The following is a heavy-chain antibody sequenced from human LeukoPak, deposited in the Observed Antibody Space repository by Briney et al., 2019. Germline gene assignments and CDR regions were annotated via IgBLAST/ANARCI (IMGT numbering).Heavy chain of an antibody. CDR1: GFTFSSYG. CDR3: ARNRAAADLDY. J-gene: IGHJ4*02. V-gene: IGHV3-33*01. Sequence: GGSLRLSCAASGFTFSSYGMHWVRQAPGKGLEWVAVIWYDGSNRFYADSVKGRFTISRDNSKNTLYLQMNSLRAEDTAVYYCARNRAAADLDYWGQGTLVTVSS. D-gene: IGHD6-13*01. CDR2: IWYDGSNR.